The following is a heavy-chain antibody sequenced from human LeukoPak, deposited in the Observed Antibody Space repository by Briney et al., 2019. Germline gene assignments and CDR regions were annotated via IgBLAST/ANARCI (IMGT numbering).Heavy chain of an antibody. CDR1: GGSISSYY. CDR3: SAAGRQYYYYGMDV. CDR2: IYYSGST. V-gene: IGHV4-59*12. D-gene: IGHD6-13*01. J-gene: IGHJ6*02. Sequence: PSETLSLTCTVSGGSISSYYWSWIRQPPGKGLEWIGYIYYSGSTNYNPSLKSRVTISVDTSKNQFSLKLSSVTAADTAVYYCSAAGRQYYYYGMDVWGQGTTVTVSS.